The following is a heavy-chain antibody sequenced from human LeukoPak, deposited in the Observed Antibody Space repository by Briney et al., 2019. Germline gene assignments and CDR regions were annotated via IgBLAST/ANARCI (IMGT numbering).Heavy chain of an antibody. CDR2: IASDGSIT. CDR3: ARGGGTYGYHGFY. Sequence: GGSLRLSCAASGFTFNTYWIHWVRQAPGKALVWVSSIASDGSITNYADSVKGRFTISRDNAKNTLYLQMNSLRVEDTAAYYCARGGGTYGYHGFYWGQGTLVTVSS. V-gene: IGHV3-74*01. D-gene: IGHD2-8*01. J-gene: IGHJ4*02. CDR1: GFTFNTYW.